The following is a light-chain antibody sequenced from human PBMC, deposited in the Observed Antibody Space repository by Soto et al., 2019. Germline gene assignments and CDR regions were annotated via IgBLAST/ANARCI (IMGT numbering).Light chain of an antibody. V-gene: IGLV1-40*01. J-gene: IGLJ1*01. Sequence: QSVLTQPPSVSGAPGQRVTISCTGSSFNIGANYDVHWYKQLPGTAPKLLIFANNNRPLGVPDRFSGSKSGTSASLAITGLQAEDEADCYCQSYDSSLSGYVFGIGTKLTVL. CDR3: QSYDSSLSGYV. CDR2: ANN. CDR1: SFNIGANYD.